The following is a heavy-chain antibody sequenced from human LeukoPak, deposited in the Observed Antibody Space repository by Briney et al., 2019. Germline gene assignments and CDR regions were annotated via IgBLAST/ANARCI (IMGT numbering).Heavy chain of an antibody. Sequence: GGSLRLSCAASGFTFDSYSMNWVRQAPGKGLEWVAFIRYDGSNKYYADSVKGRFTISRDNSKNTLYLQMNSLRAEDTAVYYCAKEEEGSSWYNWFDPWGQGTLVTVSS. D-gene: IGHD6-13*01. J-gene: IGHJ5*02. CDR3: AKEEEGSSWYNWFDP. CDR1: GFTFDSYS. CDR2: IRYDGSNK. V-gene: IGHV3-30*02.